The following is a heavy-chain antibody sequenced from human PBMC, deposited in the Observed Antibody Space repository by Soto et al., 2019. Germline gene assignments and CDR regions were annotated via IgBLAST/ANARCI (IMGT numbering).Heavy chain of an antibody. Sequence: GGSLRLSCAASGFTFSSSWMSWVRQAPGKGLEWVANIKQDGSEKYYVDSVKGRFTISRDNAKNSLYLQMNSLRAEDTAVYYCARASGGSSPLYYFDYWGQGTLVTVSS. CDR2: IKQDGSEK. V-gene: IGHV3-7*01. J-gene: IGHJ4*02. D-gene: IGHD1-26*01. CDR1: GFTFSSSW. CDR3: ARASGGSSPLYYFDY.